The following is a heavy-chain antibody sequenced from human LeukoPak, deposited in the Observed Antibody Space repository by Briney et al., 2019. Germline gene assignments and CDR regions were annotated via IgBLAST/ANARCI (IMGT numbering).Heavy chain of an antibody. D-gene: IGHD3-9*01. Sequence: ASVKVSCKASGYTFTGYYMHWVRQAPGQGLEWMGWINPNSGGTNYAQKFQGRVTMTRDTSISTAYMELSRLRSDDTAAYYCARQPYFDWLLSLDYWGQGTLVTVSS. CDR1: GYTFTGYY. J-gene: IGHJ4*02. CDR3: ARQPYFDWLLSLDY. V-gene: IGHV1-2*02. CDR2: INPNSGGT.